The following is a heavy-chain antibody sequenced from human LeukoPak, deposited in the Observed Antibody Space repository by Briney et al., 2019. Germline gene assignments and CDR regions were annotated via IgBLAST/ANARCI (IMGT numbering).Heavy chain of an antibody. J-gene: IGHJ6*02. CDR1: GGSISNSSYY. CDR2: IFYSGST. D-gene: IGHD2-15*01. V-gene: IGHV4-39*01. Sequence: SETLSLTCIVSGGSISNSSYYLGWIRQPPGKGLECMGSIFYSGSTYYNPSLTSGVTISVDTSKDEFSLKLRSVTAADTAVYYFARHPCSGGSCPLDYYYYYGMDVWGQGTTVTVSS. CDR3: ARHPCSGGSCPLDYYYYYGMDV.